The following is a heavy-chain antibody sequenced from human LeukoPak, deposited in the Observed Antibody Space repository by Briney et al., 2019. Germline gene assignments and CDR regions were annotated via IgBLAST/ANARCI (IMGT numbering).Heavy chain of an antibody. CDR2: ISGSGANT. J-gene: IGHJ4*02. CDR1: GFTFSTYA. Sequence: GGSLRLSCAASGFTFSTYAMSWVRQAPGKGLEWVSTISGSGANTYYADSVRAGFTIPRGNSQNTVYPHMNSLRAEDPALYYCAKPKNIGHRTPNPFDYWGQGTLVTVSS. CDR3: AKPKNIGHRTPNPFDY. V-gene: IGHV3-23*01. D-gene: IGHD2/OR15-2a*01.